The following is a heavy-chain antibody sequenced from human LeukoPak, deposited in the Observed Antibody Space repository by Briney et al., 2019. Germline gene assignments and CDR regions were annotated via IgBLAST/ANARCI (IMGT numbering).Heavy chain of an antibody. CDR3: AKDSDPDIVVVPYYYYGMDV. CDR2: ISYDGSNK. D-gene: IGHD2-2*01. J-gene: IGHJ6*02. V-gene: IGHV3-30*18. CDR1: GFTFSSYG. Sequence: GGSLRLSCAASGFTFSSYGMHWVRQAPGKGLEWVAVISYDGSNKYYADSVKGRFTISRDNSKNTLYLQMNSLRAEDTAVYYCAKDSDPDIVVVPYYYYGMDVWGQGTTVTVS.